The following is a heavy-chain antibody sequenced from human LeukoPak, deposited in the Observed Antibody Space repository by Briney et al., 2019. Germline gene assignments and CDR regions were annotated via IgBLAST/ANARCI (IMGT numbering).Heavy chain of an antibody. CDR3: IRDFRSADL. CDR2: ISNSGGRT. V-gene: IGHV3-23*01. CDR1: GFTFSSYA. J-gene: IGHJ5*02. D-gene: IGHD5-24*01. Sequence: GGSLRLSCAASGFTFSSYAMSWVRQAPGKGLEWVSSISNSGGRTFYTDSVKGRFTISRDNAKNTVYLEMNSLSVEDTATYYCIRDFRSADLWGQGTLVTVSS.